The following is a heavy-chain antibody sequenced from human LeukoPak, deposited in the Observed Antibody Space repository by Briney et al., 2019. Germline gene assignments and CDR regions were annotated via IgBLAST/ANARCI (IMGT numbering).Heavy chain of an antibody. CDR2: INPSGDIT. Sequence: ASVKVSCKASGYTFTSYYIHWVRQAPGQGLEWMGIINPSGDITSYAQKFQGRVTMTRDTSTSTVYMELSSLRSEDTAVYYCARDYSSSWPRRYFDYWGQGTLVTVSS. J-gene: IGHJ4*02. V-gene: IGHV1-46*01. CDR3: ARDYSSSWPRRYFDY. CDR1: GYTFTSYY. D-gene: IGHD6-13*01.